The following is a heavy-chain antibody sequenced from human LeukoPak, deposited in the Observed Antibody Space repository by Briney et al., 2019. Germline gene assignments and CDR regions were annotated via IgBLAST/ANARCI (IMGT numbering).Heavy chain of an antibody. CDR3: ARLGDSSATDY. CDR2: IYYSGST. D-gene: IGHD3-22*01. Sequence: SETLSLTRTVSGGSISSSSYYWGWIRQPPGKGLEWIGSIYYSGSTYYNPSLKSRVTISVDTSKNQFSLKLSSVTAADTAVYYCARLGDSSATDYWGQGTLVTVSS. V-gene: IGHV4-39*01. CDR1: GGSISSSSYY. J-gene: IGHJ4*02.